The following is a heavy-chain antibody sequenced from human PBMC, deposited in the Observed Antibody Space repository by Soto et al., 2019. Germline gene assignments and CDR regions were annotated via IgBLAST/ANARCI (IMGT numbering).Heavy chain of an antibody. V-gene: IGHV3-9*01. J-gene: IGHJ2*01. D-gene: IGHD4-17*01. CDR1: GFTFDDYA. CDR2: ISWNSGSI. Sequence: EVQLVESGGGLVQPGRSLRLSCAASGFTFDDYAMHWVRQAPGKGLEWVSGISWNSGSIGYADSVKGRFTISRDNAKNPFYRKMTGLRAEDRALFSWAKDSSPPVAYDCYFDLGGRAPRVPFPS. CDR3: AKDSSPPVAYDCYFDL.